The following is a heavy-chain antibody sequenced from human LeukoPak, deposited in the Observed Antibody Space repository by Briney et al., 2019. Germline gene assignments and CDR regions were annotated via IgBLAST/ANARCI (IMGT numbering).Heavy chain of an antibody. CDR1: GLTFSSYA. CDR3: AKDIAASGLPRIFDF. D-gene: IGHD6-13*01. J-gene: IGHJ4*02. CDR2: ISGSGGST. Sequence: PGGSLRLSCAASGLTFSSYAMSWVRQAPGKGLEWVSAISGSGGSTYCADSVKGRFTISRDNAKNTMYLQMNSLSGEDTAIYYCAKDIAASGLPRIFDFWGQGTLVTVSS. V-gene: IGHV3-23*01.